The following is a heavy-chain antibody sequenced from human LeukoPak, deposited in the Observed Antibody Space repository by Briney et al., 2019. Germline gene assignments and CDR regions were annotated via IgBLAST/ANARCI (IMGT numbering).Heavy chain of an antibody. Sequence: GGSLRLSCAASGFTFSSYEMNWVRQAPGKGLEWVAVVSNDGRNEYYADSVQGRFSISRDNSKNTVYLQMNSLRAEDTAVYYCARDSASTPLDYWGQGTLVTVSS. CDR3: ARDSASTPLDY. CDR2: VSNDGRNE. CDR1: GFTFSSYE. D-gene: IGHD1-26*01. V-gene: IGHV3-33*08. J-gene: IGHJ4*02.